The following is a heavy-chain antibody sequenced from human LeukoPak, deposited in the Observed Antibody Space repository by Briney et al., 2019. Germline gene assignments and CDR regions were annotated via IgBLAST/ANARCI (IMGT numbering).Heavy chain of an antibody. V-gene: IGHV3-74*01. Sequence: GGSLRLSCAASGFTFSSYWMHWVRQAPGKGLVWVSRINSDGGSTSYADSVKGRFTISRDNAKNTLYLQMNSLRAEDTAVYYCARGGSLAYCGGNCYLGHDYWGQGTLVTVSS. D-gene: IGHD2-21*02. CDR1: GFTFSSYW. J-gene: IGHJ4*02. CDR2: INSDGGST. CDR3: ARGGSLAYCGGNCYLGHDY.